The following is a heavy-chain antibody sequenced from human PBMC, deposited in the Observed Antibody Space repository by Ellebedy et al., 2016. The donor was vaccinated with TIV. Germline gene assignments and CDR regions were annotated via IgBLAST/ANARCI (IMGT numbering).Heavy chain of an antibody. V-gene: IGHV1-46*01. CDR1: GYTFTSNY. Sequence: AASVKVSCKASGYTFTSNYMPWVRQAPGQGLEWMGIINPSDNNTNYAQKFQGRVTLTRDTSTSTVYMEVTSLRSEDTAVYYWARGHSSGWYLSHWGRGTLVTVSS. CDR2: INPSDNNT. D-gene: IGHD6-19*01. J-gene: IGHJ4*02. CDR3: ARGHSSGWYLSH.